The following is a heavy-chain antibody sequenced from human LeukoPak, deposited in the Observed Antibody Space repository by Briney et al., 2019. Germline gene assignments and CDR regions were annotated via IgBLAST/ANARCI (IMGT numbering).Heavy chain of an antibody. CDR3: AHSRDGYNPDAFDI. CDR1: GFSLSTNGVG. V-gene: IGHV2-5*02. Sequence: SGPTLVNPTQTLTLTCTFSGFSLSTNGVGVGWIRQPPGKALEWLALIYWDDDKRYSPSLKSRLTITKDISKNHVVLTMTNMDPVDTATYYCAHSRDGYNPDAFDIWGQGTMVTVPS. D-gene: IGHD5-24*01. CDR2: IYWDDDK. J-gene: IGHJ3*02.